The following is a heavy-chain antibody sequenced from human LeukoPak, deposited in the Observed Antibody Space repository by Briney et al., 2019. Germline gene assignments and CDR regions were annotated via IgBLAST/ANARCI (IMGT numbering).Heavy chain of an antibody. D-gene: IGHD5-12*01. CDR2: ISGSGDST. CDR3: AKDIVATIWETYFDY. J-gene: IGHJ4*02. CDR1: GFTFSSYA. Sequence: PGGSLRLSCAASGFTFSSYAMSWVRQAPGKGLEWVSTISGSGDSTYYADSVKGRFTISRDNSKNTLYLQMNSLRAEDAAVYYCAKDIVATIWETYFDYWSQGTLVTVSS. V-gene: IGHV3-23*01.